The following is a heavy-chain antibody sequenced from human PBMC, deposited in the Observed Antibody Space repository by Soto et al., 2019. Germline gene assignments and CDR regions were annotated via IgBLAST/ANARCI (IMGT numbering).Heavy chain of an antibody. D-gene: IGHD6-19*01. V-gene: IGHV3-23*01. CDR3: AKGLVAGTRGRYFDY. J-gene: IGHJ4*02. CDR2: ISGSGGST. CDR1: GFTFISYA. Sequence: PGGSLSLSCASSGFTFISYAMSWVRQAPGKGLEWVSAISGSGGSTYYADSVKGRFTISRDNSKNTLYLQMNSLRAEDTAVYYCAKGLVAGTRGRYFDYWGQGTLVTVSS.